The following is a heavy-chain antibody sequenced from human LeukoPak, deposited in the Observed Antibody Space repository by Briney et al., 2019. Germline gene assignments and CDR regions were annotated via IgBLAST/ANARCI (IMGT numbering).Heavy chain of an antibody. CDR1: GFTFSSYW. V-gene: IGHV3-7*01. CDR2: IKLDGSVK. D-gene: IGHD3-22*01. J-gene: IGHJ3*02. CDR3: AREGARGYYSPEAFDI. Sequence: PGGSLRLSCAASGFTFSSYWMSGGRQAPGKGLEWVANIKLDGSVKYYADSVKGRFTISRDNAKHSLYLQMNSLGAEDTAVYYCAREGARGYYSPEAFDIWGQGTMVTVSS.